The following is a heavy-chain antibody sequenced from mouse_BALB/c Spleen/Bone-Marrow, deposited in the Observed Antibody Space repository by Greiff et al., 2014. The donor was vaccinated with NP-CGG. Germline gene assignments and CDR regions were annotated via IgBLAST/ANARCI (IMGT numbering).Heavy chain of an antibody. CDR2: IYPSDSYT. V-gene: IGHV1-69*01. CDR3: TREGYYGSSDVDY. D-gene: IGHD1-1*01. J-gene: IGHJ2*01. Sequence: VQLQQSGAELVRPGASVKLSCKASGYTFTSYWINWVQQRPGQGLEWIGNIYPSDSYTNYNQKFKDKTTLTVDKSSSTAYMQLSSPTSEDSAGDYCTREGYYGSSDVDYWGQGTTLTVSS. CDR1: GYTFTSYW.